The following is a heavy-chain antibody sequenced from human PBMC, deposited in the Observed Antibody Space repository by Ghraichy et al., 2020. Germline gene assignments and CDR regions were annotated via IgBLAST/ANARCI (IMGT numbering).Heavy chain of an antibody. CDR2: ISGSGGST. CDR3: AKGSGYYQPPPSLLCDY. V-gene: IGHV3-23*01. CDR1: GFTFSSYA. J-gene: IGHJ4*02. Sequence: GGSLRLSCAASGFTFSSYAMSWVRQAPGKGLEWVSAISGSGGSTYYADSVKGRFTISRDNSKNTLYLQMNSLRAEDTAVYYCAKGSGYYQPPPSLLCDYWGQGTLVTVSS. D-gene: IGHD3-22*01.